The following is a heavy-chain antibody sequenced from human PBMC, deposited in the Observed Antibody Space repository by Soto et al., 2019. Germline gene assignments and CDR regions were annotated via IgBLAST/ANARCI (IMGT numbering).Heavy chain of an antibody. V-gene: IGHV3-48*01. J-gene: IGHJ3*02. CDR1: GFTFSSYS. D-gene: IGHD2-8*01. CDR3: VIEFLRLVYRGAFDI. CDR2: ISSSSSTI. Sequence: GGSLRLSCAASGFTFSSYSMNWVRQAPGKGLEWVSYISSSSSTIYYAYSVKGRFTISRDNAKNSLYLQMNSLRAEDTAVYYCVIEFLRLVYRGAFDISGKATLLT.